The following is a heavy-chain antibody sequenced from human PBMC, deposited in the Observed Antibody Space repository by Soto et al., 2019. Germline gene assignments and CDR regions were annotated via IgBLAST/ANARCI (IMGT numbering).Heavy chain of an antibody. J-gene: IGHJ6*02. D-gene: IGHD1-7*01. Sequence: EVQLVESGGGLVQPGGSLRLSCAASGFTFSSYWMHWVRQAPGKGLVWVSRINSDGSSTSYADSVKGRFTISRDNAKNTLYLQMNSLRAEDTAVYYCARTFPAGTTYYYYGMDVWGQGTTVTVSS. CDR1: GFTFSSYW. CDR3: ARTFPAGTTYYYYGMDV. CDR2: INSDGSST. V-gene: IGHV3-74*01.